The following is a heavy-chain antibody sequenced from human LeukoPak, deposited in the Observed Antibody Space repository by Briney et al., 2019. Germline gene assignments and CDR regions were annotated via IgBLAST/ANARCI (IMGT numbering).Heavy chain of an antibody. V-gene: IGHV3-23*01. CDR2: ISGSGDRT. CDR3: AKTSGYYPSYFDY. CDR1: GFTFSNYA. D-gene: IGHD3-22*01. Sequence: GGSLRLSCAASGFTFSNYAMTWVRQAPGKRLEWVAGISGSGDRTYADSVKGRFTISRDNSKNTLSVQMNSLRAEDTAVYYCAKTSGYYPSYFDYWGQGTLVTVSS. J-gene: IGHJ4*02.